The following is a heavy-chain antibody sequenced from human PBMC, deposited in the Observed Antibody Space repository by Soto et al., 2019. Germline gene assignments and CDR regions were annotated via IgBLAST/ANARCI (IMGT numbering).Heavy chain of an antibody. V-gene: IGHV4-4*07. CDR1: GGSISSYY. CDR2: IYTSGIT. Sequence: SETLSLTCTVSGGSISSYYWSWIRQPAGKGLEWIGRIYTSGITKYNPSLESRVTMSVDTSKNQFSLSLSSVTAADTAVYYCARGPGSYNWFDYWGQGTLVTVSS. CDR3: ARGPGSYNWFDY. D-gene: IGHD3-10*01. J-gene: IGHJ5*01.